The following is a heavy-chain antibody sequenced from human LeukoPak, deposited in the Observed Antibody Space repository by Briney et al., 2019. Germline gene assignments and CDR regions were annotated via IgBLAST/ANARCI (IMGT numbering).Heavy chain of an antibody. Sequence: GGSLRLSCAASGFTFTNYGMQWVRQAPGKGLEWVAVISYDDSNTNYGDSVKGRFTISRDNSRNTLYLQMNSLRAEDTAVYYCARWMRYSSGWYTFDYWGQGTLVTVSS. J-gene: IGHJ4*02. CDR3: ARWMRYSSGWYTFDY. V-gene: IGHV3-30*03. CDR1: GFTFTNYG. CDR2: ISYDDSNT. D-gene: IGHD6-19*01.